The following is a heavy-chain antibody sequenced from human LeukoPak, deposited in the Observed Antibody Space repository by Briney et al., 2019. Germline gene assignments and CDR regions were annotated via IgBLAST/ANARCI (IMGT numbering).Heavy chain of an antibody. V-gene: IGHV3-30*03. D-gene: IGHD1-20*01. J-gene: IGHJ4*02. CDR1: GFTFSSYS. Sequence: GGSLRLSCAASGFTFSSYSMNWVRQAPGKGLEWVAVIPYDGSNKYYADSVKGRFTISRDNSKNTLYLQMNSLRAEDTAVYYCATHYNWNLDYWGQGTLVTVSS. CDR3: ATHYNWNLDY. CDR2: IPYDGSNK.